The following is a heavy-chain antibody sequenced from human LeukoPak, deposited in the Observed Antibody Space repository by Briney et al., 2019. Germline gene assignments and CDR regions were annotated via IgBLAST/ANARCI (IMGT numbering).Heavy chain of an antibody. CDR1: GFTFSSYY. CDR2: ISRSSSTI. Sequence: HPGGSLRLSCAGSGFTFSSYYMIWVRQAPGKGLGWVSYISRSSSTIYYADSVKGRFTISRDNAKNSLLLQMNSLRDEDTAVYYCARDQFYAFDIWAQGTMVTVSS. V-gene: IGHV3-48*02. CDR3: ARDQFYAFDI. J-gene: IGHJ3*02.